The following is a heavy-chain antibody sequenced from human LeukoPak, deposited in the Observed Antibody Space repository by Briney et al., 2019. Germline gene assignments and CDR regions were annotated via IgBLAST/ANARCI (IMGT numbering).Heavy chain of an antibody. D-gene: IGHD3-10*01. Sequence: SETLSLTCAVYGGSFSGYYWSWIRQPPGKGLEWIGEINHSGSTSYNPSLKSRVTISVDTSKNQFSLKLSSVTAADTAVYYCARGSARITMVRGVTAFDYWGQGTLATVSS. V-gene: IGHV4-34*01. CDR2: INHSGST. CDR1: GGSFSGYY. J-gene: IGHJ4*02. CDR3: ARGSARITMVRGVTAFDY.